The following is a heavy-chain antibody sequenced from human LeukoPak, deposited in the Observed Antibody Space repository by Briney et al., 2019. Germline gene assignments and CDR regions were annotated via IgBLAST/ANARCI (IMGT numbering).Heavy chain of an antibody. CDR1: GFTFSSYA. D-gene: IGHD3-3*01. CDR3: AKGAITIFGVALYNWFDP. V-gene: IGHV3-23*01. Sequence: PGGSLRLSCAASGFTFSSYAMSWVRQAPGKGMEWVSAMSGSGGSTYYADSVKGRFTIARDNSKNTVYLQMNSLRAEDTAVYYCAKGAITIFGVALYNWFDPWGQGTLVTVSS. J-gene: IGHJ5*02. CDR2: MSGSGGST.